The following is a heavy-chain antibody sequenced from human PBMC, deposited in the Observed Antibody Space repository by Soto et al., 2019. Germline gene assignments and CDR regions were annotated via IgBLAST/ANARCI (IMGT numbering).Heavy chain of an antibody. Sequence: QVQLVQSGAEVRKPGASVKVSCKASGYTFTSYGITWVRQAPGQGLEWMGWISSYNGNTNYAQKFQGRVTMTTDTSTITAYMELRSLRSDDTAVYYCTLGYCSSTSCYTGYYYYAMDVWGQGTTVTVSS. CDR1: GYTFTSYG. CDR3: TLGYCSSTSCYTGYYYYAMDV. D-gene: IGHD2-2*02. V-gene: IGHV1-18*01. J-gene: IGHJ6*02. CDR2: ISSYNGNT.